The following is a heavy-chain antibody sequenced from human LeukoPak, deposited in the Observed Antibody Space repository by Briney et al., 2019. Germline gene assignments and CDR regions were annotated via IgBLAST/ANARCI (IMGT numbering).Heavy chain of an antibody. CDR2: IYYSGST. V-gene: IGHV4-59*12. CDR1: GGSISSYY. J-gene: IGHJ4*02. Sequence: SETLSLTCTVSGGSISSYYWSWIRQPPGKGLEWIGYIYYSGSTNYNPSLKSRVTISVDTSKNQFSLKLSSVTAADTAVYYCARRNFWSGWIRSWGQGTLVTVSS. CDR3: ARRNFWSGWIRS. D-gene: IGHD3-3*01.